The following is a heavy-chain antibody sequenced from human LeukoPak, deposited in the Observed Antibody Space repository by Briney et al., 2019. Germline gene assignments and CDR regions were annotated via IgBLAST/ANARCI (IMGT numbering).Heavy chain of an antibody. CDR1: GFTFSSYE. CDR3: ARDRYYYDSSGYYFYDY. D-gene: IGHD3-22*01. J-gene: IGHJ4*02. V-gene: IGHV3-48*03. CDR2: ISSSGSTI. Sequence: PGGSLRLSCAASGFTFSSYEMNWVRQAPGKGLEWVSYISSSGSTIYYADSVKGRFTISRGNAKNSLYLQMNSLRAEDTAVYYCARDRYYYDSSGYYFYDYWGQGTLVTVSS.